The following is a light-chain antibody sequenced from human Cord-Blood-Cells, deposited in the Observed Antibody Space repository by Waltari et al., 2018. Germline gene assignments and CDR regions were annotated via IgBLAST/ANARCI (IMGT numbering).Light chain of an antibody. CDR3: QQYGSSMYT. V-gene: IGKV3D-20*01. CDR1: QSVSRRY. J-gene: IGKJ2*01. CDR2: DAS. Sequence: PGERATLSCGASQSVSRRYLAWYQQKPGLAPRLLIYDASSRATCIPDRFSGSGSGTDFTLTISRLEPEDFAVYYCQQYGSSMYTFGQGTKLEIK.